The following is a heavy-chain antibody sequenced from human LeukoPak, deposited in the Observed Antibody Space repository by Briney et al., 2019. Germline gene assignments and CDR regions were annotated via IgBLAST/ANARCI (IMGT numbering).Heavy chain of an antibody. J-gene: IGHJ4*02. CDR2: IYPGDSET. V-gene: IGHV5-51*01. Sequence: GESLKISCKGSGYSFTSYWIGWVRQMPGKGLEWMGIIYPGDSETRYSPSFQGQVTISADKSISTAYLQWSSLKASDTAMYYCARQTVVPAQNFDYWGQGTLVTVSS. CDR1: GYSFTSYW. CDR3: ARQTVVPAQNFDY. D-gene: IGHD2-2*01.